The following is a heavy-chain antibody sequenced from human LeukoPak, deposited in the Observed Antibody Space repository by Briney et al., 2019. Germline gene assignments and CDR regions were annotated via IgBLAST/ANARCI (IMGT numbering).Heavy chain of an antibody. CDR1: GFTFSSYG. CDR3: ARTPFDVVATHFDY. CDR2: ISYDGSNK. Sequence: PGRSLRLSCAASGFTFSSYGMHWVRQAPGKGLEWVAVISYDGSNKYYADSVKGRFTISRDNSKNTLYLQMNSLRAEDTAVYYCARTPFDVVATHFDYWGQGTLVTVSS. J-gene: IGHJ4*02. V-gene: IGHV3-30*03. D-gene: IGHD5-12*01.